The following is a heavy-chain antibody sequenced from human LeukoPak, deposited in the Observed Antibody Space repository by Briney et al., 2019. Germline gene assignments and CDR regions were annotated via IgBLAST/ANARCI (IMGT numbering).Heavy chain of an antibody. Sequence: GGSLRLSCAASGFTFSSYAMSWVRQAPGKGLEWVSAISSSGGSTYYADSVKGRFTISRDNSKNTLYLQMNSLRAEDTAVYYCARGSIYSSGWYTGFDYWGQGTLVTVSS. D-gene: IGHD6-19*01. J-gene: IGHJ4*02. V-gene: IGHV3-23*01. CDR3: ARGSIYSSGWYTGFDY. CDR1: GFTFSSYA. CDR2: ISSSGGST.